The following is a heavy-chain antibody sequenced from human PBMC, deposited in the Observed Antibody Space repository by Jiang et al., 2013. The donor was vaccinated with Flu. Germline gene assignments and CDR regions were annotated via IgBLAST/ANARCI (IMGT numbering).Heavy chain of an antibody. Sequence: LLKPSETLSLTCAVYGGSFSGYYWSWIRQPPGKGLEWIGEINHSGSTNYNPSLKSRVTISVDTSKNQFSLKLSSVTAADTAVYYCATDRGIGATISHDYWGQGTLVTVSS. V-gene: IGHV4-34*01. CDR3: ATDRGIGATISHDY. CDR1: GGSFSGYY. J-gene: IGHJ4*02. D-gene: IGHD5-12*01. CDR2: INHSGST.